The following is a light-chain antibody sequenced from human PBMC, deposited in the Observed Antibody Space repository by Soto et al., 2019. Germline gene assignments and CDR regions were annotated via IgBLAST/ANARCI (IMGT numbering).Light chain of an antibody. CDR2: KVS. CDR3: MQGTHWPIT. J-gene: IGKJ5*01. Sequence: VMTQSPLSLPVTLGQPASISCSSNQSIVHSEGIGYFSWFQHRPGRSARRLIYKVSKRDSGDPARFSGSGSGTDFALKISRVEAEDVGVYYCMQGTHWPITFGQGTRLEI. CDR1: QSIVHSEGIGY. V-gene: IGKV2-30*02.